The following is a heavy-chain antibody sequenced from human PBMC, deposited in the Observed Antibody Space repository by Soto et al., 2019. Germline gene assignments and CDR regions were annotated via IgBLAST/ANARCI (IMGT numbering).Heavy chain of an antibody. CDR1: GFIFSNYG. CDR2: IWYDGSNK. V-gene: IGHV3-33*06. Sequence: GGSLRLSCAASGFIFSNYGMHWVRQAPGKGLEWVAVIWYDGSNKYYADSVKGRFTISRDNSKNTLYLQMNSLRAEDTAVYYCAKVMGESIAAAGYFDYWGQGTLVTVSS. CDR3: AKVMGESIAAAGYFDY. D-gene: IGHD6-13*01. J-gene: IGHJ4*02.